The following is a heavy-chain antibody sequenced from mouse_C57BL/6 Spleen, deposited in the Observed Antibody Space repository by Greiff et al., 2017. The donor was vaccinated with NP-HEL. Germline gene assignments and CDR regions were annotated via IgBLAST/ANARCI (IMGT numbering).Heavy chain of an antibody. CDR2: LSAGGRYT. D-gene: IGHD4-1*01. CDR3: AREGLGRGDY. Sequence: EVQVVESGGGLVKPGGSLKLSCAASGFTFSSSAMSWVRQTPGKRLEWVATLSAGGRYTYYPDNVTGRFTISRDNAKNNLYLQMSHLKSEYTAVYYCAREGLGRGDYWGQGTTLTVSS. J-gene: IGHJ2*01. CDR1: GFTFSSSA. V-gene: IGHV5-4*01.